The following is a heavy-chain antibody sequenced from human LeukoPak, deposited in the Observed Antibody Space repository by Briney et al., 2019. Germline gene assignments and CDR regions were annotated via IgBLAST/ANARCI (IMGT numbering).Heavy chain of an antibody. CDR2: IWYDGSNK. CDR3: ARVNVCPRCHFDY. V-gene: IGHV3-33*01. CDR1: GFTFSSYG. D-gene: IGHD3-16*01. Sequence: AGGSLRLSCAASGFTFSSYGMHWVRQAPGKGLEWVAVIWYDGSNKYYTDSVKGRFTISRDNSKNTLYLQMNSLRAEDTAVYYCARVNVCPRCHFDYWGQGTLATVSS. J-gene: IGHJ4*02.